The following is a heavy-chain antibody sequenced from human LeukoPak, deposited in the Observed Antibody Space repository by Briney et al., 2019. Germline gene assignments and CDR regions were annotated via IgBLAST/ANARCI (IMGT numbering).Heavy chain of an antibody. Sequence: GGSLRLSCAVSGFTFSSYEMNWVRQAPGKGLEWVSYISGGSSFTYYVDSVKGRFTISRDNAKNSLYLQMNSLRAEDTAVYYCARDLGYWGQGTRVTVSS. D-gene: IGHD7-27*01. J-gene: IGHJ4*02. CDR3: ARDLGY. V-gene: IGHV3-48*03. CDR1: GFTFSSYE. CDR2: ISGGSSFT.